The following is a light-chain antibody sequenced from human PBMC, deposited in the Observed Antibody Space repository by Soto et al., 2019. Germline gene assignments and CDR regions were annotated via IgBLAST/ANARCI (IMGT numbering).Light chain of an antibody. Sequence: EIVMTQSPATLSVSPGERATLSCRASQSVYSNLAWYQQKPGQAPSLLIYGASTRATGIPARFSGSGSGTEFTLTISSLQSEDFAVYCCQQYNNWPPWTFGQGTKVDIK. CDR1: QSVYSN. J-gene: IGKJ1*01. CDR3: QQYNNWPPWT. V-gene: IGKV3-15*01. CDR2: GAS.